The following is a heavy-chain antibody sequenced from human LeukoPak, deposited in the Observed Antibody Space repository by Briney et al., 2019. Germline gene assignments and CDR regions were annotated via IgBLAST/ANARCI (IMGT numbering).Heavy chain of an antibody. J-gene: IGHJ5*02. CDR2: IHYSGST. V-gene: IGHV4-59*08. CDR1: GASIRTYH. D-gene: IGHD2-2*01. Sequence: SETLSLTCTVSGASIRTYHWSWIRQSPGKGLEWIGYIHYSGSTKYSPSLKSRVTISLDMSKNQFSLSLTSVTAADTAVYYCARGGYCSDNSCWCFDPWGQGTLVTVSS. CDR3: ARGGYCSDNSCWCFDP.